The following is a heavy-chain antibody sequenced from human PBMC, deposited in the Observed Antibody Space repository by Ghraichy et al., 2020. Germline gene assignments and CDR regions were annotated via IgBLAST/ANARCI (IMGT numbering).Heavy chain of an antibody. CDR2: INVDGSGK. CDR3: ARDRMTSKYVGLDV. CDR1: GFTFSTHF. Sequence: GGSLRLSCAASGFTFSTHFMSWVRQAPGKGLEWVANINVDGSGKNYVDSVKGRFTISRDNAGNSLYLQMNSLRAEDTAIYYCARDRMTSKYVGLDVWGQGTTVTVSS. D-gene: IGHD3-16*01. J-gene: IGHJ6*02. V-gene: IGHV3-7*01.